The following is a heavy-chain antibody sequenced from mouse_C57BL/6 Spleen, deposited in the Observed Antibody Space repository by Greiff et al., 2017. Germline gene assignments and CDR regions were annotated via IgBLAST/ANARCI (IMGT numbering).Heavy chain of an antibody. D-gene: IGHD1-1*01. V-gene: IGHV1-5*01. CDR3: TRDFYYGSSSLAMDY. CDR2: SYPGNSDT. CDR1: GYTFTSYW. Sequence: VQLQQSGTVLARPGASVKMSCETSGYTFTSYWMHWVKQRPGQGLEWIGASYPGNSDTSYNQQFKGKANLTAVTSASTAYMELSSLTKEDSAVYYCTRDFYYGSSSLAMDYWGQGTSVTVSS. J-gene: IGHJ4*01.